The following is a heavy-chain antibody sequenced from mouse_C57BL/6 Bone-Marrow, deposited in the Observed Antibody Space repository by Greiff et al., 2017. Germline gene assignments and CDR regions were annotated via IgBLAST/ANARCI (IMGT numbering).Heavy chain of an antibody. CDR1: GYTFTSYG. V-gene: IGHV1-81*01. CDR3: ARKTYYSNYVKGFDD. D-gene: IGHD2-5*01. J-gene: IGHJ2*01. CDR2: SYPRSGNT. Sequence: VQLPQSGAELARPGASVKLSCKASGYTFTSYGISWVKQRTGQGLEWIGESYPRSGNTYYNEKFKGKATLTADKSSSTAYMELRSLTSEDSAVYFCARKTYYSNYVKGFDDWGQGTTLTVSS.